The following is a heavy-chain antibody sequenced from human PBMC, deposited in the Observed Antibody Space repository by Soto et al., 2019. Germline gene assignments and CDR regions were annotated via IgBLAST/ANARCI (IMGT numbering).Heavy chain of an antibody. CDR2: ISSSSSYI. CDR1: GFTFSSYS. J-gene: IGHJ5*02. CDR3: ARDLFDDYGDLNWFDP. Sequence: GGSLRLSCAASGFTFSSYSMNWVRQAPGKGLEWVSSISSSSSYIYYADSVKGRFTISRDNAKNSLYLQMNSLRAEDTAVDYCARDLFDDYGDLNWFDPWGQGTLVTVSS. V-gene: IGHV3-21*01. D-gene: IGHD4-17*01.